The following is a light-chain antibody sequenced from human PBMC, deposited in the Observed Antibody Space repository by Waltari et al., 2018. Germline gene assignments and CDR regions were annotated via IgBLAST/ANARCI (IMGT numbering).Light chain of an antibody. CDR2: HAS. J-gene: IGKJ1*01. CDR3: HQYVESPAT. V-gene: IGKV3-20*01. Sequence: EIVLTQSQGTVSLSPGDRATFSCWASQSVSTYLAWSQQKPGQAPRLLIYHASTRATGIPDRFSGSGSGTDFSLTISRLEPEDFAMYYCHQYVESPATFGQGTKVEIK. CDR1: QSVSTY.